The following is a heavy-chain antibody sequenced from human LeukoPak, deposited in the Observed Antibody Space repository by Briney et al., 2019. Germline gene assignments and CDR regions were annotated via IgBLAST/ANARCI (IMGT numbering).Heavy chain of an antibody. J-gene: IGHJ5*02. Sequence: ASVKVSCKASGYTFTAYDINWVRQATGQGLEWMGWMNPANGATGYAKKFQGRVTMTRSTSISTAYMELSSLTTDDTAVYYCAKGLGTNLNTNNWFAHWGQGTPVTVSS. CDR2: MNPANGAT. V-gene: IGHV1-8*01. CDR1: GYTFTAYD. D-gene: IGHD4/OR15-4a*01. CDR3: AKGLGTNLNTNNWFAH.